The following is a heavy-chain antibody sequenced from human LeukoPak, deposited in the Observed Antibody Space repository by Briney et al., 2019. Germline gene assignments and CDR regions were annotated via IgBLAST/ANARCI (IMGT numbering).Heavy chain of an antibody. V-gene: IGHV3-74*01. D-gene: IGHD3-22*01. Sequence: PGGSLRLSCAASGFTFSSYWMHWVRQAPGKGLVWVSRINSDGSSTSYADSVKGRFTISRDNAKNTLYLQMNSLRAEDTAVYYCAKDDYYDSSGYCGAFDIWGQGTMVTVSS. CDR2: INSDGSST. J-gene: IGHJ3*02. CDR3: AKDDYYDSSGYCGAFDI. CDR1: GFTFSSYW.